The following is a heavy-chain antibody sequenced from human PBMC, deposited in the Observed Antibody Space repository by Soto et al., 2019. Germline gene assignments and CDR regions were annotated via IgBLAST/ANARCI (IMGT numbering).Heavy chain of an antibody. Sequence: LETLSLTCTVSGCSISSSSYYLGWIRQPPGKGLEWIGSIYYSGSTNYNPSLKSRVTISVDTSKNQFSLKLSSVTAADTAVYYCARQRYYDSSDLDYWGQGTLVTVS. CDR1: GCSISSSSYY. CDR3: ARQRYYDSSDLDY. V-gene: IGHV4-39*01. J-gene: IGHJ4*02. D-gene: IGHD3-22*01. CDR2: IYYSGST.